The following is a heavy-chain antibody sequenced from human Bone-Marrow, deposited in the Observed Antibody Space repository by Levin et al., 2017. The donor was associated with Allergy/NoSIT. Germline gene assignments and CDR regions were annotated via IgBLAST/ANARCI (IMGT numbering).Heavy chain of an antibody. V-gene: IGHV4-39*07. D-gene: IGHD2-2*02. CDR1: GGSISSSSYY. J-gene: IGHJ5*02. Sequence: SETLSLTCTVSGGSISSSSYYWGWIRQPPGKGLEWIGSIYYSGSTYYNPSLKSRVTISVDTSKNQFSLKLSSVTAADTAVYYCAREVMDIVLVPAAILGSRWFDPWGQGTLVTVSS. CDR2: IYYSGST. CDR3: AREVMDIVLVPAAILGSRWFDP.